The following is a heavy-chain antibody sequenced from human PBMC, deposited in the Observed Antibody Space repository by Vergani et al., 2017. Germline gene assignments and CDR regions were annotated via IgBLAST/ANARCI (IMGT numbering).Heavy chain of an antibody. J-gene: IGHJ4*02. CDR1: GGSISSYY. Sequence: QVQLQESGPGLVKPSETLSLTCTVSGGSISSYYWCWIRQPPGKGLEWIGYIYYSGSTNYNPSLKSRVTISVDTSKNQFSLKLSSVTAADTAVYYCARVWGYCSSTSCYQYYFDYWGQGTLVTVSS. D-gene: IGHD2-2*01. V-gene: IGHV4-59*01. CDR2: IYYSGST. CDR3: ARVWGYCSSTSCYQYYFDY.